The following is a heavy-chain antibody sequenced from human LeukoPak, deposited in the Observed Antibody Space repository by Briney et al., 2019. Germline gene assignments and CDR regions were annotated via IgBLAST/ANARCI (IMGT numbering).Heavy chain of an antibody. D-gene: IGHD3-16*02. CDR2: MNPNSGRR. CDR1: GYTFSNYD. Sequence: ASVKVSCKASGYTFSNYDINWVRQAPGQGLEWMGWMNPNSGRRVYAQKFQGRVTMTRSSSINTAYMELTSLRSDGTAVYYCARGLRSDYWGQGTLVTVSS. CDR3: ARGLRSDY. V-gene: IGHV1-8*01. J-gene: IGHJ4*02.